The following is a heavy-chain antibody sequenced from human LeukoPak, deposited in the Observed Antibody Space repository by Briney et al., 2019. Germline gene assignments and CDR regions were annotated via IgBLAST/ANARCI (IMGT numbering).Heavy chain of an antibody. J-gene: IGHJ4*02. Sequence: GGSLRLSCAASGFTFSSYAMHWVRQAPGKGLEYVSANSSNGGSTYYANSVKGRFTISRDNSKNTLYLQMGSLRAEDMAVYYCASARIAAAGTDGYWGQGTLVTVSS. CDR3: ASARIAAAGTDGY. V-gene: IGHV3-64*01. CDR2: NSSNGGST. CDR1: GFTFSSYA. D-gene: IGHD6-13*01.